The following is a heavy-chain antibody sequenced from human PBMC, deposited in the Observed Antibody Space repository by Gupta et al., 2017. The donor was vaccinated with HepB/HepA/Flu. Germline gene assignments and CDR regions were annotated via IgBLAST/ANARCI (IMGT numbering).Heavy chain of an antibody. J-gene: IGHJ6*02. CDR2: IYYSGST. Sequence: QVQLQESGPGLVTPSETLSLTCTVSGGSISRYYWSWIRQPPGKGLEWIGYIYYSGSTNYNPSLKRRVTISVDTSKNQFSRKLSSVTAADTAVYYCARRGGSGSYYYYYYGRDVWGQGTTVTV. CDR3: ARRGGSGSYYYYYYGRDV. V-gene: IGHV4-59*01. D-gene: IGHD3-10*01. CDR1: GGSISRYY.